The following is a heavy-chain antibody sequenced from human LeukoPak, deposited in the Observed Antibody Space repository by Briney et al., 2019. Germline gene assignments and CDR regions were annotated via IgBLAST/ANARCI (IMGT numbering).Heavy chain of an antibody. CDR1: GGSISSSSYY. V-gene: IGHV4-39*01. D-gene: IGHD3-10*01. CDR2: IYYSGST. J-gene: IGHJ5*02. CDR3: ARHVPAAFGEWGRNWFDP. Sequence: SETLSLTCTVSGGSISSSSYYWGWIRQPPGKGLEWIGSIYYSGSTYYNPSLKSRVTISVDTSKNQFSLKLSSVTAADTAVYYCARHVPAAFGEWGRNWFDPWGQGTLVTVSS.